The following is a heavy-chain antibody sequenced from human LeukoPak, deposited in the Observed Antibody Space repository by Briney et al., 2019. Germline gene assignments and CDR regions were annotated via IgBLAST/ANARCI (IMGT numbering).Heavy chain of an antibody. V-gene: IGHV3-33*06. Sequence: PGGSLRLSCAASGFTFSSYAMSWVRQAPGKGLEWVAVIWYDGSNKYYADPVKGRFTISRDNSKNTLYLQMNSPRAEDTAVYYCAKDFGSGWLVDYWGQGTLVTVSS. CDR2: IWYDGSNK. J-gene: IGHJ4*02. CDR3: AKDFGSGWLVDY. D-gene: IGHD6-19*01. CDR1: GFTFSSYA.